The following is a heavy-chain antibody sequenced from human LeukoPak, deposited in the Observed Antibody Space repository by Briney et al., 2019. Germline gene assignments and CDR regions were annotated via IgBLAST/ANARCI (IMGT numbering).Heavy chain of an antibody. J-gene: IGHJ4*02. CDR3: ARVVAGKGTYYYGSGSRTGTFFDY. D-gene: IGHD3-10*01. CDR2: IYYSGST. Sequence: SETLSLTCTVSGGSISSSSYYWGWIRQPPGKGLEWIGSIYYSGSTYYNPPLKSRVTISVDTSKNQFSLKLSSVTAADTAVYYCARVVAGKGTYYYGSGSRTGTFFDYWGQGTLVTVSS. V-gene: IGHV4-39*07. CDR1: GGSISSSSYY.